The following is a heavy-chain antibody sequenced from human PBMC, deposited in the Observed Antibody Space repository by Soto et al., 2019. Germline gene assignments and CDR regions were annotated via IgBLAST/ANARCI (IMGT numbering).Heavy chain of an antibody. Sequence: QVQLVESGGGLVKPGGSLRLSCAASGFTFSDYYMSWIRQAPGKGLEWVSYISSSSSYTNYADSVKGRFTISRDNAKNSLYLQMNSLRAEDTAVYYCARGGHYCSGGSCVPYFDYWGQGTLVTVSS. D-gene: IGHD2-15*01. CDR1: GFTFSDYY. CDR3: ARGGHYCSGGSCVPYFDY. V-gene: IGHV3-11*05. J-gene: IGHJ4*02. CDR2: ISSSSSYT.